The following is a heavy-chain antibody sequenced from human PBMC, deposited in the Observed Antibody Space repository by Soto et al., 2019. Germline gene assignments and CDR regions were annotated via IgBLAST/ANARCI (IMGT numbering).Heavy chain of an antibody. Sequence: SGPTLVNPTQTLTLTCTFSGFSLNTRGMSVPWIRQPPGKALEWLAVIDWDDDKYYSTSLKTRLTISKDTSKNQVVLTMTNMDPVDTATYYCARVIEGGGPAEDDYWGQGTLVTVSS. D-gene: IGHD2-21*01. CDR3: ARVIEGGGPAEDDY. CDR1: GFSLNTRGMS. CDR2: IDWDDDK. J-gene: IGHJ4*02. V-gene: IGHV2-70*13.